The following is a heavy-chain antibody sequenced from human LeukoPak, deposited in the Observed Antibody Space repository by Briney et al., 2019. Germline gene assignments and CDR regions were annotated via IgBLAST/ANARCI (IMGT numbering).Heavy chain of an antibody. D-gene: IGHD3-3*01. CDR3: ARVITIFGVVDY. J-gene: IGHJ4*02. Sequence: SETLSLTCTVSGGSISITSYFWGWVRQPPGKGLEWIGSISYLGSTNYNASLKSRVTVSLDTSKNQFSLKLSSVTAADTAVYYCARVITIFGVVDYWGQGTLVTVSS. CDR1: GGSISITSYF. V-gene: IGHV4-39*07. CDR2: ISYLGST.